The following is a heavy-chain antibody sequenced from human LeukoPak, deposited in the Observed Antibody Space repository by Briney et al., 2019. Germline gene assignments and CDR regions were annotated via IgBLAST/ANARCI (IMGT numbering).Heavy chain of an antibody. CDR3: ARTREQWQVLDY. Sequence: GGSLRLSCAASGLTFSSYGMHWVRQAPGKGLEWVAVISHEGSIKYYADSVKGRFTIFRDNSKNMVYLQMNSLRAEDTAVYYCARTREQWQVLDYWGQGTLVTVSS. V-gene: IGHV3-30*03. J-gene: IGHJ4*02. CDR1: GLTFSSYG. CDR2: ISHEGSIK. D-gene: IGHD6-19*01.